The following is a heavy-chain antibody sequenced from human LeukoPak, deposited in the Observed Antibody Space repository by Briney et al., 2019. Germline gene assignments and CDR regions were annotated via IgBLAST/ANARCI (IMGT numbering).Heavy chain of an antibody. V-gene: IGHV1-24*01. D-gene: IGHD2-15*01. CDR3: AVCSGFDYYFDY. J-gene: IGHJ4*02. CDR1: GYTLTELS. Sequence: ASVKVSCKVSGYTLTELSMHWVRQAPGKGFEWMGGFDPEEGETIYAQKFQGRVTMTEDTSTDTAYMELSRLRSDDTAVYYCAVCSGFDYYFDYWGQGTLVTVSS. CDR2: FDPEEGET.